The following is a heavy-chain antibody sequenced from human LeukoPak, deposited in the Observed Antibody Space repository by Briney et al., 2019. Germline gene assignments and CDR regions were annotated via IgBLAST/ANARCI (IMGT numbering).Heavy chain of an antibody. CDR2: IYYSGST. V-gene: IGHV4-39*01. Sequence: SETLSLTCTVSGGSISTNNHYWGWIRQPPGKGLEWIGNIYYSGSTDSNPSLKSRVTISVDTSENHFSLKVTSVTAADTAVYYCARWRHGYNSVDAFDIWGQGVMVTVSS. D-gene: IGHD5-24*01. CDR3: ARWRHGYNSVDAFDI. CDR1: GGSISTNNHY. J-gene: IGHJ3*02.